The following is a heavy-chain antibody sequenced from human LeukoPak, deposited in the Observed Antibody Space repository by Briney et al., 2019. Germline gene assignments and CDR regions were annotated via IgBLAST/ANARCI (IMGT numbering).Heavy chain of an antibody. Sequence: ASVKVSCKASGYTFTSYGISWVRQAPGQGLEWMGWISAYNGNTNYAQKLQGRVTMTTDTSTSTAYMELRSLGSDDTAVYYCARIRDTVFWSGYYHKRYYFDYWGQGTLVTVSS. CDR2: ISAYNGNT. CDR3: ARIRDTVFWSGYYHKRYYFDY. D-gene: IGHD3-3*01. J-gene: IGHJ4*02. CDR1: GYTFTSYG. V-gene: IGHV1-18*01.